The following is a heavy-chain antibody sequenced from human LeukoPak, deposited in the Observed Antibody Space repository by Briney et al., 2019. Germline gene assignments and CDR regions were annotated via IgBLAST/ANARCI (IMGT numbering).Heavy chain of an antibody. CDR1: GGSISSGGYS. Sequence: SETLSLTCTVSGGSISSGGYSWSWIRQPPGKGLEWIGYIYHSGSTYYNPSLKSRVTISVDRSKNQFSLKLSSVTAADTAVYYCARNRDGYNSFDYWGQGTLVTVSS. CDR3: ARNRDGYNSFDY. CDR2: IYHSGST. J-gene: IGHJ4*02. V-gene: IGHV4-30-2*01. D-gene: IGHD5-24*01.